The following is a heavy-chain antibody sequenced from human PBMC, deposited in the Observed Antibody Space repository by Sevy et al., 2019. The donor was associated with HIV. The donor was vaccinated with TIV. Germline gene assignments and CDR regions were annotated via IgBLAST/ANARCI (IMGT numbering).Heavy chain of an antibody. J-gene: IGHJ4*02. Sequence: GGSLTLSCVASGFSFSSYGMHWVHHAPGKGLEWVALISYHGTNKYYGDSVRGRFTVSRDNSRNTLYLQMDSLRAEDTAVYYCAKISEEYIQTWYPPDYWGQGTLVTVSS. CDR1: GFSFSSYG. CDR3: AKISEEYIQTWYPPDY. D-gene: IGHD5-18*01. CDR2: ISYHGTNK. V-gene: IGHV3-30*18.